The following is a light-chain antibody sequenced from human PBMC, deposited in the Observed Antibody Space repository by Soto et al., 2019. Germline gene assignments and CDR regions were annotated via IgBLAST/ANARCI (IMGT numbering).Light chain of an antibody. CDR1: QSIVYSDGNTY. Sequence: VVMTQSPLSLPVTLGQPASISCRSSQSIVYSDGNTYLNWYQQRPGQSTRRLIYKVSNWDSGVQDRSSGSEAGKDFTLKISSVEAEDVGVYYCVQATRWPYTFGQGTKLEIK. CDR2: KVS. V-gene: IGKV2D-30*01. J-gene: IGKJ2*01. CDR3: VQATRWPYT.